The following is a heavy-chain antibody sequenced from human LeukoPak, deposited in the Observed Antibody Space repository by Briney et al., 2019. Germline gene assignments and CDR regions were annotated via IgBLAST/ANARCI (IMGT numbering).Heavy chain of an antibody. J-gene: IGHJ3*02. D-gene: IGHD4-17*01. CDR2: INTNTGNP. Sequence: ASVKVSCKVSGYTFTNYAMNWVRQAPGQGLEWMGWINTNTGNPTYAQGFTGRFVFSLDTSVSTAYLQISSLKTEDTAVYYCASYRDGDHVTFDAFDIWGQGTMVTVSS. CDR1: GYTFTNYA. CDR3: ASYRDGDHVTFDAFDI. V-gene: IGHV7-4-1*02.